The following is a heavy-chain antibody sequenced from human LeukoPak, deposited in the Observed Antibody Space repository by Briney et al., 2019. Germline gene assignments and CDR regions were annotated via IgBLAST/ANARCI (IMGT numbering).Heavy chain of an antibody. CDR1: GYTLTELS. J-gene: IGHJ3*02. Sequence: ASVKVSRKVSGYTLTELSMHWVRQAPGKGLEWMGGFDPEDGETIYAQKFQGRVTMTEDTSTDTAYMELSSLRSEDTAVYYCATITAVPDAFDIWGQGTMVTVSS. V-gene: IGHV1-24*01. D-gene: IGHD4-17*01. CDR3: ATITAVPDAFDI. CDR2: FDPEDGET.